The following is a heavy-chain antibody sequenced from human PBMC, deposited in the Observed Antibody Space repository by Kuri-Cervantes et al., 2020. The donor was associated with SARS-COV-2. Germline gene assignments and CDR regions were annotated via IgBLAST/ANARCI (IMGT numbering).Heavy chain of an antibody. D-gene: IGHD6-13*01. CDR3: ARGSSWYSTGPY. Sequence: GSLRLSCTVSGGSISSYYWSWIRQPAGKGLEWIGRIYTSGSTNYNPSLKSRVTISVDTSKNQFSLKLSSVTAADTAVYYCARGSSWYSTGPYWGQGTLVTVSS. CDR2: IYTSGST. V-gene: IGHV4-4*07. J-gene: IGHJ4*02. CDR1: GGSISSYY.